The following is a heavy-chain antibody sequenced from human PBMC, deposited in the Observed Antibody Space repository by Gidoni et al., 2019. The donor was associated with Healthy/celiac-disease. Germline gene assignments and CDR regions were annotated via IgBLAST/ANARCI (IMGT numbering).Heavy chain of an antibody. CDR1: GFTFTNYY. CDR3: ARGLVGAGAFDI. J-gene: IGHJ3*02. CDR2: IKPDGSDE. V-gene: IGHV3-7*05. D-gene: IGHD1-26*01. Sequence: EVQLVESGGGLVQPGGSVRLSCVASGFTFTNYYMNWVRQAPGKGLEWVANIKPDGSDEYDVDSVKGRFTISRDNTKNSLCLQMNSLRAEDTAVYYCARGLVGAGAFDIWGQGTMVTVPS.